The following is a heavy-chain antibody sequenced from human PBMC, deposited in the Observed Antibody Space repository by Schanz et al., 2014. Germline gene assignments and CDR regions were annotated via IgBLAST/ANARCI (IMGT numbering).Heavy chain of an antibody. D-gene: IGHD3-22*01. J-gene: IGHJ6*02. CDR2: IRFDASAK. CDR1: GFSFSGYG. V-gene: IGHV3-30*02. CDR3: AKDHFGHYDSSGCSDCYYYGMDV. Sequence: VQLVESGGGLVKPGGSLRLSCAASGFSFSGYGMHWVRQAPGKGLEWVAYIRFDASAKYYGDSVEGRFTISRDNAKNTLYLQMNSLRAEDTAVYYCAKDHFGHYDSSGCSDCYYYGMDVWGQGTTVTVSS.